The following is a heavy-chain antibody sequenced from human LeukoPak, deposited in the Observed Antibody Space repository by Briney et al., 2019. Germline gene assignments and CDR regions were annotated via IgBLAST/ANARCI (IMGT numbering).Heavy chain of an antibody. CDR1: GITLSNYG. CDR3: AKRGVVVRVILVGFHKEANYFDS. V-gene: IGHV3-23*01. D-gene: IGHD3-10*01. J-gene: IGHJ4*02. CDR2: ISGSGGGT. Sequence: PGGSLRLSCAVSGITLSNYGMSWVRQAPGKGLEWVADISGSGGGTNYADSVKGRFTISRDNPKNTLYLQMDSLRAEDTAVYFCAKRGVVVRVILVGFHKEANYFDSWGQGALVTVSS.